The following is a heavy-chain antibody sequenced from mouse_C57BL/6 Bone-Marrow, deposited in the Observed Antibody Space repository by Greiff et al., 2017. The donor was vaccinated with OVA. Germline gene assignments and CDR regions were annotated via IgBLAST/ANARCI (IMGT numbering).Heavy chain of an antibody. Sequence: EVKVVESGGDLVKPGGSLKLSCAASGFTFSSYGMSWVRQTPDKRLEWVATISSGGSYTYYPDSVKGRFTISRDNAKNTLYLQMSSLKSEDTAMYYCARHSPITTVVATNWGQGTLVTVSA. D-gene: IGHD1-1*01. CDR3: ARHSPITTVVATN. CDR2: ISSGGSYT. CDR1: GFTFSSYG. J-gene: IGHJ3*01. V-gene: IGHV5-6*01.